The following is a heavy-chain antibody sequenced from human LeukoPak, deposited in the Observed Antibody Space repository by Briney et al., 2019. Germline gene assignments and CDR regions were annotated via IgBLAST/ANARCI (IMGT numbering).Heavy chain of an antibody. Sequence: ASVKVSCKASGYTFTSYGISWVRQAPGQGLEWMGWISAYNGNTNYAQKLQGRVTMTTDTSTSTAYMELRSLRSEDTAVYYCAWSYCSSTSCYYYYYGMDVWGQGTTVTVSS. V-gene: IGHV1-18*01. CDR3: AWSYCSSTSCYYYYYGMDV. D-gene: IGHD2-2*01. J-gene: IGHJ6*02. CDR2: ISAYNGNT. CDR1: GYTFTSYG.